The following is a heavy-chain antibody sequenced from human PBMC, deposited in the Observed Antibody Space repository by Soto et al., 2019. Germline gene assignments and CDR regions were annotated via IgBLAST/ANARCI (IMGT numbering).Heavy chain of an antibody. Sequence: GGSLRLYCLVSGVSVYSVYMSWVRQAPGKGLEWVSVIYADGNTYYADSVKGRFTISRDNSKNTLYLQMNTLRADDTAVYYCARVNSAWALHYWGQGTLVTVSS. CDR1: GVSVYSVY. CDR3: ARVNSAWALHY. J-gene: IGHJ4*02. D-gene: IGHD1-26*01. CDR2: IYADGNT. V-gene: IGHV3-53*01.